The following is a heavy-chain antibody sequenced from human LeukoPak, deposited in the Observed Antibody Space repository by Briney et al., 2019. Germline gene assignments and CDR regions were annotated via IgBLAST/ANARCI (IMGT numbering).Heavy chain of an antibody. J-gene: IGHJ3*02. CDR2: IKEDGSER. D-gene: IGHD3-22*01. Sequence: GGSLRLSCAASGFGISTYWMSWVRQAPEKGLEWVANIKEDGSERYSVDSVKGRFTISRDNAKNSLYLQMDSLRVEDTAVYYCARGGYDSRAHAFDIWGQGTMVTVSS. CDR1: GFGISTYW. V-gene: IGHV3-7*01. CDR3: ARGGYDSRAHAFDI.